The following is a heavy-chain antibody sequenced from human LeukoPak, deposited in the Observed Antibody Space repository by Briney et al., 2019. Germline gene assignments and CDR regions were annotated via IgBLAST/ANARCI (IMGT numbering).Heavy chain of an antibody. Sequence: GASVKVSCKASGGTFSSYAICWVRQAPGQGLEWMGRIIPIFGIANYAQKFHGRATITADKSTSTAYMELSSLRSEDTAVYYCASPGTCGGDCYSLYYYGMDVWGQGTTVTVSS. V-gene: IGHV1-69*04. CDR3: ASPGTCGGDCYSLYYYGMDV. J-gene: IGHJ6*02. CDR1: GGTFSSYA. CDR2: IIPIFGIA. D-gene: IGHD2-21*02.